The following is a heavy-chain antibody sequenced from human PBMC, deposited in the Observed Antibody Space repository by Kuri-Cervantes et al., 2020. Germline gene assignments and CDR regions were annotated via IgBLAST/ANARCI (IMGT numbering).Heavy chain of an antibody. J-gene: IGHJ4*02. Sequence: SQTLSLTCAVYGGSFSGYYWSWIRQPPGKGLEWIGEINRSGSTNYNPSLKSRVTISVDTSKNQFSLKLSSVTAADTAVYYCARGRRGRYCSGGSCYSEGGYYFDYWGQGTLVTVSS. V-gene: IGHV4-34*01. D-gene: IGHD2-15*01. CDR3: ARGRRGRYCSGGSCYSEGGYYFDY. CDR2: INRSGST. CDR1: GGSFSGYY.